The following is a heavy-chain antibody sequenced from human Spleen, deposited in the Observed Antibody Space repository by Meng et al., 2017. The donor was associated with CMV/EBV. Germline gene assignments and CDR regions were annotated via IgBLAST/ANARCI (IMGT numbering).Heavy chain of an antibody. CDR3: AKSVNCSSTSCKYYYYGMDV. J-gene: IGHJ6*02. CDR2: IYYSGST. CDR1: GGSISSSSYY. D-gene: IGHD2-2*01. V-gene: IGHV4-39*07. Sequence: SETLSLTCTVSGGSISSSSYYWGWIRQPPGKGLEWIGSIYYSGSTYYNPSLKSRVTISVDTSKNQFSLKLSSVTAADTAVYYCAKSVNCSSTSCKYYYYGMDVWGQGTTVTVSS.